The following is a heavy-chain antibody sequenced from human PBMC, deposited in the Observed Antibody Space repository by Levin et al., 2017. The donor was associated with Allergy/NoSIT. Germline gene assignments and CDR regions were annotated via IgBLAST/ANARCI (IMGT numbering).Heavy chain of an antibody. Sequence: SGPTLVKPTQTLTLTCTFSGFSLSTSGMCVSWIRQPPGKALEWLARIDWDDDKYYSTSLKTRLTISKDTSKNQVVLTMTNMDPVDTATYYCARTTLRLGELSSPLFDYWGQGTLVTVSS. CDR1: GFSLSTSGMC. CDR2: IDWDDDK. J-gene: IGHJ4*02. CDR3: ARTTLRLGELSSPLFDY. D-gene: IGHD3-16*02. V-gene: IGHV2-70*11.